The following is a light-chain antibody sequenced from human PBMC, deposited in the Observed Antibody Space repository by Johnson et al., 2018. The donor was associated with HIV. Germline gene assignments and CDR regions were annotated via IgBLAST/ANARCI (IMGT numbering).Light chain of an antibody. V-gene: IGLV1-51*01. CDR2: DND. J-gene: IGLJ1*01. Sequence: HSVLTQPPSVSAAPGQKVTISCSGSSSNIGKNYVSWYRHLPGTAPKLIIYDNDKRPSGIPDRFSASKSGSSATLGITGLQTGDEADYYCATWDSSLSAYVFGPGTKVTIL. CDR3: ATWDSSLSAYV. CDR1: SSNIGKNY.